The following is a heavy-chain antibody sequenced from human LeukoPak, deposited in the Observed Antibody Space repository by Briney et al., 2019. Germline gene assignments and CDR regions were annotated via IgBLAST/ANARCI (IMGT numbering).Heavy chain of an antibody. CDR2: INPNSGGT. CDR1: GYTFTGYY. CDR3: ARDLSYSTSSGGDEHLRSSGSGLN. J-gene: IGHJ4*02. V-gene: IGHV1-2*02. D-gene: IGHD6-6*01. Sequence: ASVKVSCKASGYTFTGYYIHWVRQAPGQGLESMGWINPNSGGTNYAQKFQGRVTMTRDTSISTAYMELSSLRSDDTAVHYCARDLSYSTSSGGDEHLRSSGSGLNWGQGTLVTVSS.